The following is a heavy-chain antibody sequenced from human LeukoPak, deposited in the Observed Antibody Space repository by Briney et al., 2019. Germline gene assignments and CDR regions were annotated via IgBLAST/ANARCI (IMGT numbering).Heavy chain of an antibody. J-gene: IGHJ3*02. CDR2: IYYSGST. CDR3: AREGRGSSGWYFFDAFDI. D-gene: IGHD6-19*01. CDR1: GGSISSYY. Sequence: SETLSLTCTVSGGSISSYYWSWIRQPPGKGLEWIGYIYYSGSTNYNPSLKSRVTISVDTSKNQFSLKLSSVTAADTAVYYCAREGRGSSGWYFFDAFDIWGQGTQVTVS. V-gene: IGHV4-59*01.